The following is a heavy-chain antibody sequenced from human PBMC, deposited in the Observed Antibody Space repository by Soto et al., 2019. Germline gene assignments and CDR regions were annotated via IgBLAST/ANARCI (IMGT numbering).Heavy chain of an antibody. J-gene: IGHJ6*02. CDR2: ISAYNGNT. Sequence: GASVKVSCKASGYTFTSYGISWVRQAPGQGLEWMGWISAYNGNTNYAQKLQGRVTMTTDTSTSTAYMELRSLRSDDTAVYYCARDYGDYFDYYYYGMDVWGQGTTVTVSS. V-gene: IGHV1-18*01. CDR3: ARDYGDYFDYYYYGMDV. CDR1: GYTFTSYG. D-gene: IGHD4-17*01.